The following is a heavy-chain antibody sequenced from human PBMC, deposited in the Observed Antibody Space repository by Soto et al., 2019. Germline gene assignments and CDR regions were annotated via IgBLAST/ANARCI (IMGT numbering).Heavy chain of an antibody. CDR3: ARDAYYDILDV. V-gene: IGHV3-30-3*01. D-gene: IGHD3-9*01. CDR2: ISYDGSNK. J-gene: IGHJ6*02. CDR1: GFTFSSYA. Sequence: QVQLVESGGGVVQPGRSLRLSCAASGFTFSSYAMHWVRQAPGKGLEWVAVISYDGSNKYYADSVKGRFTISRDNSKNTLYLQMNSLRAEDTAVYYCARDAYYDILDVWGQGTTVTVSS.